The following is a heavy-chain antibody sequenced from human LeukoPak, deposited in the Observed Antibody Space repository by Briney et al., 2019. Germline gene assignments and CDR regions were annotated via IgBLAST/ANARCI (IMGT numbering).Heavy chain of an antibody. V-gene: IGHV4-39*01. CDR1: GGSISTPGYY. J-gene: IGHJ4*02. D-gene: IGHD2-21*02. Sequence: SETLSLTCTVSGGSISTPGYYWGWIRQPPGKGLEWIGSLYHSGSTYYKPSLKSRATISVDKSKNQCSLKLRSVTAADTAVYYCARHALATVTDPSFDYWGQGTLVTASS. CDR2: LYHSGST. CDR3: ARHALATVTDPSFDY.